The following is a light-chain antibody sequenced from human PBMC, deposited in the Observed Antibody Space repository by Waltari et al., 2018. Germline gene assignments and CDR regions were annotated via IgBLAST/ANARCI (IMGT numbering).Light chain of an antibody. V-gene: IGKV1-5*03. Sequence: DIQMTQSPSTLSASVGDRVTITCRASQSISSWLAWYQQKPGKAPKLLIYKASSLESGVPSRFSGSGSGTEFTLTISSLQPDDFATYYCQQYNSYHIFTFGPGTKVEI. CDR2: KAS. CDR3: QQYNSYHIFT. J-gene: IGKJ3*01. CDR1: QSISSW.